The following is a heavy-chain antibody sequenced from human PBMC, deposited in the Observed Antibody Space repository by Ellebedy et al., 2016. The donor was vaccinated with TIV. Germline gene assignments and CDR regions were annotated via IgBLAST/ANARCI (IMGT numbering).Heavy chain of an antibody. CDR1: GFTFSSYW. CDR2: IKQDGSEK. Sequence: GGSLRLXXAASGFTFSSYWMSWVRQAPGKGLEWVANIKQDGSEKYYVDSVKGRFTISRDNAKNSLYLQMNSLRAEDTAVYYCARDRWEAAAGTEDYYYCGLDVWGQGTTVTVSS. CDR3: ARDRWEAAAGTEDYYYCGLDV. D-gene: IGHD6-13*01. V-gene: IGHV3-7*01. J-gene: IGHJ6*02.